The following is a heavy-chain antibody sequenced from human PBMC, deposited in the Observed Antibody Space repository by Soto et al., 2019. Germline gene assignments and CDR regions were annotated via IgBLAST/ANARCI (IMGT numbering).Heavy chain of an antibody. V-gene: IGHV1-18*01. CDR3: ARDWNYIFDD. CDR1: GYIFTNYV. CDR2: INVNGGNT. Sequence: ASVKVSCKTSGYIFTNYVISWVRQAPGQGLEWMGWINVNGGNTNYAQNLQGRVILTTDTSTSTAYMELWSLTSDDTAVYYCARDWNYIFDDWGQGSLVTVSS. D-gene: IGHD1-7*01. J-gene: IGHJ4*02.